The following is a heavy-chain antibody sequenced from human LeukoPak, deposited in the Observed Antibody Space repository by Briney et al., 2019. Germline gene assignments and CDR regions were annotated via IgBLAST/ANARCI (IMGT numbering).Heavy chain of an antibody. Sequence: ASVKVSCKASGYTFTSYYMHWVRQAPGQGLEWMGIINPSGGSTSYAQKFQGRVTMTRDMSTSTVYMELRSLRSDDTAVYYCARDRGDGGYYDSSGYYSAPNFEYWGQGTLVTVSS. J-gene: IGHJ4*02. CDR1: GYTFTSYY. CDR3: ARDRGDGGYYDSSGYYSAPNFEY. V-gene: IGHV1-46*01. CDR2: INPSGGST. D-gene: IGHD3-22*01.